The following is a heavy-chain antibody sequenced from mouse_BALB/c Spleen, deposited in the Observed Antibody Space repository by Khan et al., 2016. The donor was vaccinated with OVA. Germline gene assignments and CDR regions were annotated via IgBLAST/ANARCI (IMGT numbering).Heavy chain of an antibody. CDR3: TREEALYHIDH. V-gene: IGHV1-76*01. D-gene: IGHD3-2*02. Sequence: QVQLKQSGAELVRPGASVKLSCKTSGYIFTSYWIHWVKQRSGQGLEWIARIYPGTANTYYNEKFKDKATLTADKSSSTAHMQLTSLKSEDSDVYFCTREEALYHIDHGGQGTTLTVSS. CDR1: GYIFTSYW. J-gene: IGHJ2*01. CDR2: IYPGTANT.